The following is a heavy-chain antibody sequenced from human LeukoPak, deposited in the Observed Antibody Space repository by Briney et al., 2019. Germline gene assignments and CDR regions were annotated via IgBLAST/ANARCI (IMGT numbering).Heavy chain of an antibody. CDR3: LTSTRSHRFDY. V-gene: IGHV3-7*01. D-gene: IGHD2-15*01. Sequence: GGSLRLSCAASGFAFSSYWMCWVRQAPGKGLEWVAIIKQDGSDKYYVDSVEGRFIISRDNAKNSLYLQMNSLRAEDTAVYYCLTSTRSHRFDYWGQGTLVTVSS. CDR1: GFAFSSYW. J-gene: IGHJ4*02. CDR2: IKQDGSDK.